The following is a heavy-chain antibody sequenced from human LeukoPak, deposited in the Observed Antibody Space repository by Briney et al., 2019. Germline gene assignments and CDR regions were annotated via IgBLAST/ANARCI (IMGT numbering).Heavy chain of an antibody. J-gene: IGHJ6*02. CDR2: INPSGGST. Sequence: ASVKVSCKASGYTFTSYYMHWVRQAPGQGLEWMGIINPSGGSTSYAQKFQGRVTMTRDTSTSTVYMELSSLRSEDTAVYYCARHGNPLEVGATNYYYYYYGMDVWGQGTTVTVSS. D-gene: IGHD1-26*01. V-gene: IGHV1-46*01. CDR3: ARHGNPLEVGATNYYYYYYGMDV. CDR1: GYTFTSYY.